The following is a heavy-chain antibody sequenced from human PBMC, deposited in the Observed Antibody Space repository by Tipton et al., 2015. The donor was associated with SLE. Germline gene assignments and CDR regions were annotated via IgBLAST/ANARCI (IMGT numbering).Heavy chain of an antibody. CDR3: ARATHSSGWYIDL. Sequence: SLRLSCAASGFTFDDYTMHWVRQAPGKGLEWVSLISWDVSSTYCADSVKGRFTISRDNSKNSLYLQMNSLRTEDTALYYCARATHSSGWYIDLWGRGTLVTVSS. D-gene: IGHD6-19*01. CDR2: ISWDVSST. CDR1: GFTFDDYT. V-gene: IGHV3-43*01. J-gene: IGHJ2*01.